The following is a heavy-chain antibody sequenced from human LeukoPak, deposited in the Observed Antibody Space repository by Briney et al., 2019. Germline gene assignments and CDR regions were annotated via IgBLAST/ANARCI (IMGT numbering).Heavy chain of an antibody. V-gene: IGHV4-59*12. CDR1: TGSISNYY. J-gene: IGHJ4*02. D-gene: IGHD3-16*01. Sequence: PSETLSLTCTVSTGSISNYYWSWIRQPPGKGLEWIGYIYHRGNTNYNPSLKSRVTISVDMSKNQFSLKLSSVTAADTAVYYCARLLSPTAYTTLYYFDYWGQGTLGTVSS. CDR3: ARLLSPTAYTTLYYFDY. CDR2: IYHRGNT.